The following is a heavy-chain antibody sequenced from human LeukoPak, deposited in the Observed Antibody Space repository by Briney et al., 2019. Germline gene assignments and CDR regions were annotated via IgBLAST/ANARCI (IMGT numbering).Heavy chain of an antibody. CDR3: AREYYSSGWYNWLDP. J-gene: IGHJ5*02. CDR2: ISGSGSTI. Sequence: GGSLRLSCAASGFTFSTYEMNWVRQAPGKGLEWVSYISGSGSTIYYADSVKGRFTISRDNAKNSLYLQMNSLRAEDTAVYYCAREYYSSGWYNWLDPWGQGTLVTASS. CDR1: GFTFSTYE. V-gene: IGHV3-48*03. D-gene: IGHD6-19*01.